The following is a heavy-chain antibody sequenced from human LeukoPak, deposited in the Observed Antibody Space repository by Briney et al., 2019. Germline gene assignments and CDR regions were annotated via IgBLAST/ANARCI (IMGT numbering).Heavy chain of an antibody. D-gene: IGHD2-15*01. J-gene: IGHJ4*02. CDR1: GFSFSSSA. CDR3: AKQLGYCSDGSCYFPY. CDR2: ISNNGGYT. Sequence: GGSLRLSCAASGFSFSSSAMSWVSQAPGKGLEWVSAISNNGGYTYYADSVQGRFTISRDNSKSTLCLQMNSLRAEDTAVYYCAKQLGYCSDGSCYFPYWGQGTLVTVSS. V-gene: IGHV3-23*01.